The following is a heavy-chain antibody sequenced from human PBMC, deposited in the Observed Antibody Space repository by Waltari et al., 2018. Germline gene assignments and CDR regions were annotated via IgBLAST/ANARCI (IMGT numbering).Heavy chain of an antibody. J-gene: IGHJ3*02. CDR2: IYYSGST. Sequence: QVQLQESGPGLVKPSETLSLTCTVSGGSISSYYWSWIRQPPGKGLEWIGYIYYSGSTNYNPSLKSRVTISVDTSKNQFPLKLSSVTAADTAVYYCARIAVAGTENDAFDIWGQGTMVTVSS. V-gene: IGHV4-59*01. CDR3: ARIAVAGTENDAFDI. D-gene: IGHD6-19*01. CDR1: GGSISSYY.